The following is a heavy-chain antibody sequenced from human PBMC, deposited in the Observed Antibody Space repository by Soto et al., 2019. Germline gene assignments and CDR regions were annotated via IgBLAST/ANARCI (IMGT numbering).Heavy chain of an antibody. J-gene: IGHJ6*02. CDR2: IYSGGST. CDR3: ARSTALGYYGMDV. Sequence: GGSLRLSCAASGFTVSSNYMSWVRQAPGKGLEWVSVIYSGGSTYYADSVKGRFTISRDNSKNTLYLQMNSLRAEDTAVYYCARSTALGYYGMDVWGQGTTVTVSS. CDR1: GFTVSSNY. V-gene: IGHV3-53*01. D-gene: IGHD6-25*01.